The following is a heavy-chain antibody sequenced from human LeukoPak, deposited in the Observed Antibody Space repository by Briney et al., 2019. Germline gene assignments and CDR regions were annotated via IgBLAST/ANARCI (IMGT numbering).Heavy chain of an antibody. CDR1: GGSISSGGYY. Sequence: PSQTLSLTCTVSGGSISSGGYYWSWIRQHPGKGLEWIGYIYYSGSTYYNPSLKSRVTISVDTSKNQFSLKLSSVTAADTAVYYCARDRSVRGVITPYFDYWGQGTLVTVSS. CDR2: IYYSGST. CDR3: ARDRSVRGVITPYFDY. D-gene: IGHD3-10*01. V-gene: IGHV4-31*03. J-gene: IGHJ4*02.